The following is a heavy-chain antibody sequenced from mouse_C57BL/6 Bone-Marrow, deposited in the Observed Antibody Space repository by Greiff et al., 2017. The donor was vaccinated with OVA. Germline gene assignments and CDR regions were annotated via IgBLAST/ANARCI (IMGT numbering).Heavy chain of an antibody. D-gene: IGHD1-1*01. CDR1: GYAFTNYL. V-gene: IGHV1-54*01. J-gene: IGHJ2*01. CDR2: INPGGGGT. Sequence: VQLQQSGAELVRPGTSVKVSCKASGYAFTNYLIEWVKQRPGQGLEWIGVINPGGGGTNYNEKFKGKATLTADKSSSTAYMQLSSLTSEDSAVYFCAKSDYYGSSPDYWGQGTTLTVSS. CDR3: AKSDYYGSSPDY.